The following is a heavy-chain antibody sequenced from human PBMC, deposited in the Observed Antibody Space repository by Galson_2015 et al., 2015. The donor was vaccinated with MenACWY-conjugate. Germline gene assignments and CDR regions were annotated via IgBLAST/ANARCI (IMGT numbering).Heavy chain of an antibody. CDR1: GFTFSDYY. CDR3: AREGGSYYGLDY. D-gene: IGHD1-26*01. J-gene: IGHJ4*02. V-gene: IGHV3-11*05. CDR2: ISSSSSYT. Sequence: SLRLSCAASGFTFSDYYMSWIRQAPGKGLEWVSYISSSSSYTNYADSVKGRFTISRDNAKNSLYLQMNSLRAEDTAVYYCAREGGSYYGLDYWGQGTLVTVSS.